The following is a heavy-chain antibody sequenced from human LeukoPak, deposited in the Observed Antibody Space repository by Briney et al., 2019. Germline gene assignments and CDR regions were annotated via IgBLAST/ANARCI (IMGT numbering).Heavy chain of an antibody. CDR1: GSSISSGYY. CDR2: IYYSGST. D-gene: IGHD6-13*01. CDR3: ASGIAAAGFDY. Sequence: SETLSLTCTVSGSSISSGYYWGWIRQPPGKGLEWIGYIYYSGSTNYNPSLKSRVTISVDTSKNQFSLKLSSVTAADTAVYYCASGIAAAGFDYWGQGTLVTVSS. V-gene: IGHV4-61*01. J-gene: IGHJ4*02.